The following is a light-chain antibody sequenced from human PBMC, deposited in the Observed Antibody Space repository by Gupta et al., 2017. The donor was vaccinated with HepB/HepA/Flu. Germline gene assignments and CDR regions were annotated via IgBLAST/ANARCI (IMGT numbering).Light chain of an antibody. CDR2: DVS. CDR1: SSDVGGYNY. Sequence: QSALTQPASVSGSPGPSITISCPGTSSDVGGYNYVSWYQQHPGKAPKLMIYDVSNRPSGVSNRFSGSKSGNTASLTISGLQAEDEADYYCSSYTSSSTLGVFGTGTKVTVL. CDR3: SSYTSSSTLGV. J-gene: IGLJ1*01. V-gene: IGLV2-14*03.